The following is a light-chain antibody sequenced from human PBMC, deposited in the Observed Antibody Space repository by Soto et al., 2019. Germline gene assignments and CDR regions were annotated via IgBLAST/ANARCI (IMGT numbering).Light chain of an antibody. CDR2: GVS. Sequence: QSALTQPASVSGSPGQSITISCTGTSSDIGGFNYVSWYQQHPGKAPKLMIYGVSNRPSGVSNRFSGSKYGNTASLNISGLQAEDEADYYCRSYTTSTTYVFASGTKVTVL. V-gene: IGLV2-14*01. CDR3: RSYTTSTTYV. J-gene: IGLJ1*01. CDR1: SSDIGGFNY.